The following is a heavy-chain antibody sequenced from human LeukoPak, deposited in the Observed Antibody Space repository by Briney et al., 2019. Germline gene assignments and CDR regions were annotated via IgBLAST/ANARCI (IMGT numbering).Heavy chain of an antibody. J-gene: IGHJ4*02. CDR1: GYTFTSYD. CDR3: ATGVTMVRGVLSRGFGY. Sequence: ASVKVSCKASGYTFTSYDINWVRQATEQGLEWMGWMNPNSGNTVYAQKFQGRVTMTRNTSISTVYMELSSLRSEDTAVYYCATGVTMVRGVLSRGFGYWGQGTLVTVSS. V-gene: IGHV1-8*01. CDR2: MNPNSGNT. D-gene: IGHD3-10*01.